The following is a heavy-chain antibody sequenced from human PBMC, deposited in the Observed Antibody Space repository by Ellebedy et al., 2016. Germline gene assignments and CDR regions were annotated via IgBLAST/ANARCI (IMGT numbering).Heavy chain of an antibody. V-gene: IGHV3-23*01. CDR2: INGGGVTT. Sequence: GESLKISCAASGFTFNNYGMTWVRQAPGKGLEWVSTINGGGVTTYYADSVRGRFTISRDNSKNTLYLQMNSLRAEDTALYFCARGSSSRDYWGQGTLVTVSS. D-gene: IGHD6-6*01. J-gene: IGHJ4*02. CDR3: ARGSSSRDY. CDR1: GFTFNNYG.